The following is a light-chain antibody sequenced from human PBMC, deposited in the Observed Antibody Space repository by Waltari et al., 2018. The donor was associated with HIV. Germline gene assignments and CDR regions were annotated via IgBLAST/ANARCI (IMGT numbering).Light chain of an antibody. Sequence: DIQMTQSPTSLSAYVGQTVIISCRSRQGISKYLNWYQKKGGKDPKLLIFGSSNLQSGVTSRFSGSGSGTDFTLIIRSLQPEDFASYFCQQSHSVPWTFGRGTNVEV. CDR1: QGISKY. V-gene: IGKV1-39*01. CDR3: QQSHSVPWT. J-gene: IGKJ1*01. CDR2: GSS.